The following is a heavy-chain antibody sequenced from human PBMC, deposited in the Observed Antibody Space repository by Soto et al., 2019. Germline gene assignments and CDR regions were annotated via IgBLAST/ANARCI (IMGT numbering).Heavy chain of an antibody. V-gene: IGHV4-59*02. CDR2: LYKSGST. CDR1: GGSVSGSY. CDR3: AKKYCTSTSCNDAFDI. D-gene: IGHD2-2*01. Sequence: SETLSLTCTVSGGSVSGSYWTWIRQPPGKGLEWIGYLYKSGSTNYNPSLKGRVTISVDTSKNQFSLRLSSVTAADTAVYYCAKKYCTSTSCNDAFDIWGQGTMVTVSS. J-gene: IGHJ3*02.